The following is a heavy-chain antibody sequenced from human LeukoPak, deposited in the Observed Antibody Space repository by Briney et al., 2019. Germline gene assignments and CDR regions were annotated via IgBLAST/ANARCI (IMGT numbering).Heavy chain of an antibody. V-gene: IGHV3-33*08. Sequence: GKSLRLSCAASEFTFSNYGMHWVRQAPGRGLEWVAFIRYDGGNKYYADSVKGRFTISRDNAKNSLYLQMNSLRAEDTAVYYCARVKRSGSDYYYYMDVWAKGPRSPSP. J-gene: IGHJ6*03. CDR2: IRYDGGNK. D-gene: IGHD3-10*01. CDR1: EFTFSNYG. CDR3: ARVKRSGSDYYYYMDV.